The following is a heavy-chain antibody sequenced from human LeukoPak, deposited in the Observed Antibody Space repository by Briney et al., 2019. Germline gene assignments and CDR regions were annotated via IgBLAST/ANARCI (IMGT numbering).Heavy chain of an antibody. Sequence: GGSLRLSCAASGFTFSSYYMVWVRQTPGKGPEWVANINQDGSVAHYGDFMWGRFTISRDNDRNSLYLQMNSLRADDTAFYYRARDDEYVTSGRHYDRLDCWGQGTLVIVSS. CDR1: GFTFSSYY. V-gene: IGHV3-7*01. CDR2: INQDGSVA. D-gene: IGHD3-22*01. J-gene: IGHJ4*02. CDR3: ARDDEYVTSGRHYDRLDC.